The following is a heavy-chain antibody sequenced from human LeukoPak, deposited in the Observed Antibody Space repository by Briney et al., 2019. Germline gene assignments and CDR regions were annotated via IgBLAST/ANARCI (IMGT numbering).Heavy chain of an antibody. V-gene: IGHV3-66*01. CDR3: ARANWGHPMYYFDY. Sequence: PGGSLRLSCAASGFTVSSNYMSWVRQAPGKGLEWVSIIYSGGSTYYADPVKGRFTISRDNSKNTLYLQMNSLRAEDTAVYYCARANWGHPMYYFDYWGQGTLVTVSS. CDR1: GFTVSSNY. J-gene: IGHJ4*02. CDR2: IYSGGST. D-gene: IGHD7-27*01.